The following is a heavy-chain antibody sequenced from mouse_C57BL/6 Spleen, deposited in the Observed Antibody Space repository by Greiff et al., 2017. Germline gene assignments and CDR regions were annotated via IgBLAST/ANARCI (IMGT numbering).Heavy chain of an antibody. CDR1: GYAFSSYW. J-gene: IGHJ3*01. CDR2: IYPGDGDT. Sequence: QVQLQQSGAELVKPGASVKISCKASGYAFSSYWMNWVKQRPGKGLEWIGQIYPGDGDTNYNGKFKGKATLTADKSSSTAYMQLSSLTSEDSAVYFCARSRAGTAWFAYWGQGTLVTVSA. D-gene: IGHD3-3*01. V-gene: IGHV1-80*01. CDR3: ARSRAGTAWFAY.